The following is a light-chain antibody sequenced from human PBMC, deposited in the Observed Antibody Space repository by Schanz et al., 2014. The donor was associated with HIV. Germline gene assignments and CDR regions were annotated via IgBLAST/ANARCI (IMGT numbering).Light chain of an antibody. CDR1: SNDVGGYNF. Sequence: QSALTQPASVSGSPGQSITISCTGTSNDVGGYNFVSWYQQHPGKAPKLMIYEVSKRPSGVPDRFSGSKSGNTASLTVSGLQAEDEADYYCCSYAGSYSYVFGTGTKLTVL. J-gene: IGLJ1*01. CDR3: CSYAGSYSYV. CDR2: EVS. V-gene: IGLV2-8*01.